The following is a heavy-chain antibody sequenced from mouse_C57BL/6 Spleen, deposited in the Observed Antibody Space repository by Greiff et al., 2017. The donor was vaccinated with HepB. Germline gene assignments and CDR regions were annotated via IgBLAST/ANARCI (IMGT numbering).Heavy chain of an antibody. CDR2: IDPENGDT. J-gene: IGHJ4*01. D-gene: IGHD1-1*01. CDR3: TTPITTVVAAMDY. CDR1: GFNIKDDY. Sequence: EVQLQQSGAELVRPGASVKLSCTASGFNIKDDYMHWVKQRPEQGLEWIGWIDPENGDTEYASKFQGKATITADTSSHTAYLQLSSLTSEDTAVYYGTTPITTVVAAMDYWGQGTSVTVSS. V-gene: IGHV14-4*01.